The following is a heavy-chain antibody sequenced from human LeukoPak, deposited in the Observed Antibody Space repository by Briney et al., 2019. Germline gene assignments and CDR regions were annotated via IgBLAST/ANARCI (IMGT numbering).Heavy chain of an antibody. D-gene: IGHD3-22*01. V-gene: IGHV3-30*04. CDR2: ISYDGSNR. CDR3: AAGIVVVATPDPNDAFNI. Sequence: GGSLRLSCTASGFTFSSYAMHWVRQAPGKGLEWVAVISYDGSNRYYADSVKGRFTISRDNSKNTLYLQMNNLRAEDTAVFYCAAGIVVVATPDPNDAFNIWGQGTMVTVSS. CDR1: GFTFSSYA. J-gene: IGHJ3*02.